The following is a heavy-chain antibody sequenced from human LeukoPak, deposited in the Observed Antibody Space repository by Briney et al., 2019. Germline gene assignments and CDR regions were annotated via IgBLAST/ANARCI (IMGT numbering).Heavy chain of an antibody. CDR3: ARVLGSTTLGDFDY. J-gene: IGHJ4*02. Sequence: ASVKVSCKASGYTFTSYGISWVRQAPGQGLEWMGWINPNSGGTNYAQKFQGRVTMTRDTSISTAYMELSRLRSDDTAVYYCARVLGSTTLGDFDYWGQGTLVTVSS. CDR1: GYTFTSYG. CDR2: INPNSGGT. V-gene: IGHV1-2*02. D-gene: IGHD3-16*01.